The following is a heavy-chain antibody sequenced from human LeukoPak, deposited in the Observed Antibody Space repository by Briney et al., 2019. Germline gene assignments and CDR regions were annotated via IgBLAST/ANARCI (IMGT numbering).Heavy chain of an antibody. V-gene: IGHV1-18*01. CDR1: GYTFTSHG. CDR2: ITVNNGYT. CDR3: AKVHCISTNCNHIWTYFDY. J-gene: IGHJ4*02. Sequence: ASVKVSCKAAGYTFTSHGFIWLRQAPGQGLEWMGWITVNNGYTKYAQELQGRVTMTTDTSTSTAYMELRSLRSDDTAVYCCAKVHCISTNCNHIWTYFDYWGQGTLVTVSS. D-gene: IGHD2-2*01.